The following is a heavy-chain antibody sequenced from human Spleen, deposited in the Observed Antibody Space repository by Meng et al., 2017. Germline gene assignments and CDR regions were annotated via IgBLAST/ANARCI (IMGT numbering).Heavy chain of an antibody. D-gene: IGHD4-11*01. Sequence: QVQAQESGPGLVKPSQTLSLTCTVSGGSISSGGYYWSWIRQHPGKGLEWIGYIYYSGSTYYNPSLESRATISVDTSQNNLSLKLSSVTAADSAVYYCARGPTTMAHDFDYWGQGTLVTVSS. CDR2: IYYSGST. J-gene: IGHJ4*02. V-gene: IGHV4-31*03. CDR3: ARGPTTMAHDFDY. CDR1: GGSISSGGYY.